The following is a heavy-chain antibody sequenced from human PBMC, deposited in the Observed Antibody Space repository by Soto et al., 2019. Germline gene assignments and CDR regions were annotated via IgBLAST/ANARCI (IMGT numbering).Heavy chain of an antibody. CDR3: ARVAFCGGDPWCRDMDV. V-gene: IGHV1-18*01. CDR2: ISAYNGNT. J-gene: IGHJ6*02. D-gene: IGHD2-21*02. Sequence: IQLVQSGGEVKKPGASVKVSCKSSGYKIISHSITWVRQSPGKWLEGMGRISAYNGNTNYAQKLQGKVTMTTDTSTNIAYMELRSLRSDDTAVYYCARVAFCGGDPWCRDMDVWGQGTTVIVSS. CDR1: GYKIISHS.